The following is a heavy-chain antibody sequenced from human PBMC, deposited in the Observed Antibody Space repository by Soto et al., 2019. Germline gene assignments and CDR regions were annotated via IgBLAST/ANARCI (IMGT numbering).Heavy chain of an antibody. D-gene: IGHD2-21*01. V-gene: IGHV1-2*02. CDR3: ARANSIRPYYYNMDV. Sequence: QVQLVQSGAEVGKPGASVKVSCKASGFTFTAYYIHWVRQARGQGPEWLGWINPNSGGTSYSQKFRARITLTRDTSISTASMEMICLTSDDTAVFYCARANSIRPYYYNMDVWGQGTAVTVSS. J-gene: IGHJ6*02. CDR1: GFTFTAYY. CDR2: INPNSGGT.